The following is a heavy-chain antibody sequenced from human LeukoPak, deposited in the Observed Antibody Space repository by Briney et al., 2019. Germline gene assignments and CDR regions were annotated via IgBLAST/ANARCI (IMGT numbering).Heavy chain of an antibody. Sequence: PGESLKISCKGSGYSFTSYWIDWVRQMPGKGLEWMGIIYPSDSDIRYSPSFQGRVTISVDKSISTAYLQWSSLKASDTAIYYCARRMVRGVMTSPFDYWGQGTLVTVSS. CDR3: ARRMVRGVMTSPFDY. CDR1: GYSFTSYW. D-gene: IGHD3-10*01. CDR2: IYPSDSDI. J-gene: IGHJ4*02. V-gene: IGHV5-51*01.